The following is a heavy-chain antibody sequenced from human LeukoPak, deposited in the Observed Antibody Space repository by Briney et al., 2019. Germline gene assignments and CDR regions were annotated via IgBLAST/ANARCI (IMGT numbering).Heavy chain of an antibody. CDR3: ASEKVVPAARGYAFDI. Sequence: GGSLRLSCAASGFTFSYAWMSWVRQATGKGLEWVAVIWYDGSNKYYADSVKGRFTISRDNSKNTLYLQMNSLRAEDTAVYYCASEKVVPAARGYAFDIWGQGTMVTVSS. CDR2: IWYDGSNK. V-gene: IGHV3-33*08. CDR1: GFTFSYAW. J-gene: IGHJ3*02. D-gene: IGHD2-2*01.